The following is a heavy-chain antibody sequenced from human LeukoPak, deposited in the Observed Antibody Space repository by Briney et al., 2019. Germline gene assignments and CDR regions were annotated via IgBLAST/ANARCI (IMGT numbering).Heavy chain of an antibody. J-gene: IGHJ3*02. V-gene: IGHV3-30-3*01. Sequence: GRSLRLSCAASGFTFSSYAMHWVRQAPGKGLEWVAVISYDGSNKYYADSVRGRFTISRDNSKNTLYLQMNSLRAEDTAVYYCARERRDGYIRHPDAFDIWGQGTMVTVSS. CDR2: ISYDGSNK. CDR1: GFTFSSYA. D-gene: IGHD5-24*01. CDR3: ARERRDGYIRHPDAFDI.